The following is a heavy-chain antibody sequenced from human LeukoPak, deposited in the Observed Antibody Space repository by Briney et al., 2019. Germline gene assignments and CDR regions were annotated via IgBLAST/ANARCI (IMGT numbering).Heavy chain of an antibody. D-gene: IGHD6-13*01. J-gene: IGHJ4*02. V-gene: IGHV4-39*01. Sequence: SETLSLTCTVSSGSISRSTYDWGWIRQPPGKGMEWIGSIHYSGSTYYNPSLKSRVIISLDTSKSQFSLKVSSVTAADTAVYYCARKYTSSWYPDLDFDSWGQGTLVTVSP. CDR2: IHYSGST. CDR1: SGSISRSTYD. CDR3: ARKYTSSWYPDLDFDS.